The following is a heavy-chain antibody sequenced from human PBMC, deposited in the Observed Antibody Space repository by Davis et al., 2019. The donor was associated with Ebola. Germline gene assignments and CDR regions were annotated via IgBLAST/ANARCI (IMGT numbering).Heavy chain of an antibody. J-gene: IGHJ4*02. CDR2: IKQDGSEK. CDR3: ARPRYGDYSFDY. D-gene: IGHD4-17*01. CDR1: GFTFSSYW. Sequence: GESLKISCAASGFTFSSYWMSWVRQAPGKGLEWVANIKQDGSEKYYVDSVKGRFTISRDNAKNSLYLQMNSLRAEDTAVYYRARPRYGDYSFDYWGQGTLVTVSS. V-gene: IGHV3-7*03.